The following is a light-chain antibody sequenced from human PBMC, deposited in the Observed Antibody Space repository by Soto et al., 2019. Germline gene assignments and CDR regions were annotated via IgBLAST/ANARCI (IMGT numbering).Light chain of an antibody. CDR2: DAS. J-gene: IGKJ1*01. Sequence: ENVLTQSPGTLSLSPGERATLSCRASESVSSIYVAWYQQKPGQAPRLLIYDASNRATGIPARFSGSGSGTDFTLTISSLQSEDFGVYYCQQYNKWPWTFGRGTKVDI. V-gene: IGKV3D-20*02. CDR3: QQYNKWPWT. CDR1: ESVSSIY.